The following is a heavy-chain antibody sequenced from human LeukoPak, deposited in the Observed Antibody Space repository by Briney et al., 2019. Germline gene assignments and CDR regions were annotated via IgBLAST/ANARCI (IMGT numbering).Heavy chain of an antibody. V-gene: IGHV4-34*01. CDR2: INHSGST. J-gene: IGHJ4*02. CDR1: GGSFSGYY. D-gene: IGHD2-15*01. Sequence: SETLSLTCAVYGGSFSGYYWSWIRQPPGKGLEWIGEINHSGSTNYNPSLKSRVTISVDTSKNQFSLKLSSVTAADTAVYYCARQVVAARRTHDYWGQGTLVTVSS. CDR3: ARQVVAARRTHDY.